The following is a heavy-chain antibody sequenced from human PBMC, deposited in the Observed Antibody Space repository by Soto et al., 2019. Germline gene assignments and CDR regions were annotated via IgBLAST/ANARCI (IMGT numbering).Heavy chain of an antibody. D-gene: IGHD6-19*01. Sequence: QVQLVQSGAEVMKPGASVKVSCKASGYTFSSYGISWVRQAPGQGLAWLGWISAYNGNTNYAQKHQGIVPMTTDTSTSTAYMELRSLRSDDTAVYYCARDLYSSGWWTFDYWGQGTLVTVSS. CDR1: GYTFSSYG. CDR2: ISAYNGNT. CDR3: ARDLYSSGWWTFDY. V-gene: IGHV1-18*01. J-gene: IGHJ4*02.